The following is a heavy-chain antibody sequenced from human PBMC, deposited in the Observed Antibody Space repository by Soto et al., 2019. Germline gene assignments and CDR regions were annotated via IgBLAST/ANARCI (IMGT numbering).Heavy chain of an antibody. CDR1: SGSITGFY. CDR3: ARVVNSGWSDY. D-gene: IGHD6-19*01. Sequence: SETLSLTCTVSSGSITGFYWSWIRQPPGKGLEWIAYIHYSGRTQYNPSLKSRVTISVDTSNNQFSLKLNSVTAADTAVYYCARVVNSGWSDYWGQGALVTVSS. CDR2: IHYSGRT. V-gene: IGHV4-59*01. J-gene: IGHJ4*02.